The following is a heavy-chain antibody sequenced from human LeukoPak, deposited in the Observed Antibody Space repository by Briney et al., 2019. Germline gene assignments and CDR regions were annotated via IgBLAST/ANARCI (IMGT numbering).Heavy chain of an antibody. CDR2: INGDGSNT. CDR1: GFTFSRYW. D-gene: IGHD3-22*01. Sequence: QPGGSLRLSCAASGFTFSRYWMHWVRQAPGKGLVWFSRINGDGSNTSDAGSVKGRFTISRDNAKNTLYLQMNSLRAEDTAVYYCATWNYYDSRGYYTFGHWGQGTMVTVSS. V-gene: IGHV3-74*01. CDR3: ATWNYYDSRGYYTFGH. J-gene: IGHJ1*01.